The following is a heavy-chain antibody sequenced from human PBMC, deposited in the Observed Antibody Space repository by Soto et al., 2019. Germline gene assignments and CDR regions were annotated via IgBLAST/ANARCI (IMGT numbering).Heavy chain of an antibody. CDR3: ASFLFTRDFDY. Sequence: SETLSLTCTVSGGSISSSSYYWGWIRQPPGKGLEWIGSIYYSGSTYYNPSLKSRVTISVDTSKNQFSLKLSSVTAADTAVYYCASFLFTRDFDYWGQGTLVTVSS. J-gene: IGHJ4*02. V-gene: IGHV4-39*01. CDR1: GGSISSSSYY. CDR2: IYYSGST.